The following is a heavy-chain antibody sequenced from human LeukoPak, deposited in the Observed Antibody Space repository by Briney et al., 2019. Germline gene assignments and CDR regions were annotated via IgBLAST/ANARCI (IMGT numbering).Heavy chain of an antibody. J-gene: IGHJ6*02. CDR3: AKSMATVTPYYYYGMDV. Sequence: GGSLRLSCAASGFTFSSYGMHWVRQAPGKGLEWVAVISYDGSNKYYADSVKGRFTISRDNSKNTLYLQMNSLRAEETAVYYCAKSMATVTPYYYYGMDVWGQGTTVTVSS. D-gene: IGHD4-11*01. V-gene: IGHV3-30*18. CDR1: GFTFSSYG. CDR2: ISYDGSNK.